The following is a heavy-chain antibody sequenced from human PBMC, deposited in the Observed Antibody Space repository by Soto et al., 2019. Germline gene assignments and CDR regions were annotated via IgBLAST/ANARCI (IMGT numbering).Heavy chain of an antibody. Sequence: TLSITSDVAAISIRRSSCCWIRQPPGKGLEWIGYIYYSGSTNYNPSLKSRVTISVDTSKNQFSLKLSSVTAADTAVYYCARTWGSTNDDWGRGTLVTVS. CDR3: ARTWGSTNDD. D-gene: IGHD3-16*01. J-gene: IGHJ4*02. CDR1: AISIRRSS. V-gene: IGHV4-59*01. CDR2: IYYSGST.